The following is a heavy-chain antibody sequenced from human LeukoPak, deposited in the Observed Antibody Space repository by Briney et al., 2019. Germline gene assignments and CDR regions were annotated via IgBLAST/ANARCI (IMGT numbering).Heavy chain of an antibody. CDR3: ARPPRADCSSASCQSYYSYYMDV. Sequence: PSETLSLTCTVSGGSISSYYWSWIRQPAGKGLEWIGRIYTSGSTNYNPSLKSRVTMSVDTSKNQFSLKASSVTAADTAVYYCARPPRADCSSASCQSYYSYYMDVWGKGTTVTVSS. CDR2: IYTSGST. CDR1: GGSISSYY. J-gene: IGHJ6*03. V-gene: IGHV4-4*07. D-gene: IGHD2-2*01.